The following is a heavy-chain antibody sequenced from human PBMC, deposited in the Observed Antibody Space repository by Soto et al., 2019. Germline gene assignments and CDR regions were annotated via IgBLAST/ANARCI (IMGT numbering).Heavy chain of an antibody. J-gene: IGHJ4*02. D-gene: IGHD3-10*01. Sequence: GESLKISCTGSGYSFSTYWIAWVRQTPGKGLEWMGIIYPGDSDTRYSPSFQGQVTISADTSTKTAYLQWSSLKASDTAIYYCARLPQFPWFGALTSRAYYFKYWGPGTLVTVSS. CDR1: GYSFSTYW. V-gene: IGHV5-51*01. CDR2: IYPGDSDT. CDR3: ARLPQFPWFGALTSRAYYFKY.